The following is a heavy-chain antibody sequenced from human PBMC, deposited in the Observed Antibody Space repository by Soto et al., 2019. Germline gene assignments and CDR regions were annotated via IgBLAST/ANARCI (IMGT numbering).Heavy chain of an antibody. CDR1: GYIFTTYW. D-gene: IGHD4-4*01. CDR2: INPGDSDI. Sequence: GESLRISCKASGYIFTTYWIACVGQMPGKGLEWMGIINPGDSDIRYSPSFQGQVTISADNSISTAYLQWSRLKASDTAMYYCARHEQFYYYYYGMDVWRQGTAVTVSS. CDR3: ARHEQFYYYYYGMDV. V-gene: IGHV5-51*01. J-gene: IGHJ6*02.